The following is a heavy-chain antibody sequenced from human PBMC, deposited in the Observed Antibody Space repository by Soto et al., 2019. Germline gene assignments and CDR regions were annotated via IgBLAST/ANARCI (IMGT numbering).Heavy chain of an antibody. D-gene: IGHD3-22*01. CDR2: IKQDESRK. J-gene: IGHJ3*02. V-gene: IGHV3-7*05. CDR1: GFSLSNYW. CDR3: ARDVSPGDSTYYLDACDI. Sequence: EVQLVESGGGLVQPGESLRLTCAASGFSLSNYWMTWVRQAPGKGLEWVANIKQDESRKSYLDSVRGRFTISRDNARNSLYLQMNSLRAEDTALYYCARDVSPGDSTYYLDACDIWGQGTMVTVSS.